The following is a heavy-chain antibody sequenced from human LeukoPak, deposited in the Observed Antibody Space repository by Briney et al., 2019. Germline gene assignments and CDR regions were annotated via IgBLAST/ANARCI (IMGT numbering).Heavy chain of an antibody. D-gene: IGHD6-19*01. J-gene: IGHJ4*02. V-gene: IGHV3-23*01. CDR3: AKLLAVTNSYYFNY. CDR2: ISGSGSGGST. Sequence: GGSLRLSCAASGFTFSSYAMSWVRQAPGKGLEWVSTISGSGSGGSTYYAASGKGRFAISRDKYKDKMYLQMNSLRAEDTAVYYCAKLLAVTNSYYFNYRGQGTLVTVSS. CDR1: GFTFSSYA.